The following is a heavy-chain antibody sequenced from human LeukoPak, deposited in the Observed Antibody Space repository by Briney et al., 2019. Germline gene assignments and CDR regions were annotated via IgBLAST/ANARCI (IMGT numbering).Heavy chain of an antibody. V-gene: IGHV3-30*04. CDR1: GFTFSSYA. CDR2: ISYDGSNK. D-gene: IGHD4-23*01. CDR3: ARDPPVVTEYYLDY. Sequence: GRSLRLSCAASGFTFSSYAMHWVRQAPGKGLEWVAVISYDGSNKYYADSVKGRFTISRDNSKNTLYLQMNSLRAEDTAVYYCARDPPVVTEYYLDYWGQGTLVTVSS. J-gene: IGHJ4*02.